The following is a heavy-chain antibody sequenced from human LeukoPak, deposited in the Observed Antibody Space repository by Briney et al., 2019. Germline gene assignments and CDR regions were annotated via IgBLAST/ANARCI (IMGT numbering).Heavy chain of an antibody. CDR3: AKERFICVVARTEY. CDR2: LRCSGGST. Sequence: PGGSLRLSCAASGFTFSSYAMSGVRQAPGKGLEGVSALRCSGGSTYYADSVKGVFTISRDNSKNTLYLQMNSLRAEHTAVYYCAKERFICVVARTEYWGQGTLDTVSS. CDR1: GFTFSSYA. V-gene: IGHV3-23*01. J-gene: IGHJ4*02. D-gene: IGHD3-10*01.